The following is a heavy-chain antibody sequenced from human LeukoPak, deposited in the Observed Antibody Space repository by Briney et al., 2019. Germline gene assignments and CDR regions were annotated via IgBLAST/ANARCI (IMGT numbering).Heavy chain of an antibody. V-gene: IGHV3-23*01. CDR2: ISGSGGNT. J-gene: IGHJ4*02. D-gene: IGHD5-18*01. CDR3: ARDRGYTFGHNFDY. CDR1: GFTFSSYA. Sequence: SGGSLRLSCAASGFTFSSYAMSWVRQAPGKGLEWVSAISGSGGNTYYADSVKGRFTISRDNSENTLYLQMTSLRAGDTALYYCARDRGYTFGHNFDYWGQGALVTVSS.